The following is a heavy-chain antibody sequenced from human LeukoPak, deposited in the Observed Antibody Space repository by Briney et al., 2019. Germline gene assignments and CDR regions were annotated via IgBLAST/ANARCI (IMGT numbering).Heavy chain of an antibody. V-gene: IGHV1-24*01. D-gene: IGHD5-18*01. CDR2: FDPEDGET. CDR1: GYTLTELS. J-gene: IGHJ4*02. CDR3: ANAPPPETTMVDFDY. Sequence: ASVNVSCKVSGYTLTELSMHWVRQAPGKGLEWMGGFDPEDGETIYAQKFQGRVTMTEDTSTDTAYMELSSLRAEDTAVYYCANAPPPETTMVDFDYWGQGTLVTVSS.